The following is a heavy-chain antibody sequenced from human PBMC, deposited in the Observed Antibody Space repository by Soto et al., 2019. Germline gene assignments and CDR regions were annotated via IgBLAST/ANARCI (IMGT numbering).Heavy chain of an antibody. D-gene: IGHD5-12*01. V-gene: IGHV1-46*01. Sequence: GASVKVSCKASGYTFTSYYIHWVRQAPGQGLEWMGIINPSGGSTSYAQKFQGRVTMTRDTSTSTVYMELSSLRSDDTAVYYCARDGYSGYDLVPADYFDYWGQGTLVTVSS. CDR1: GYTFTSYY. CDR3: ARDGYSGYDLVPADYFDY. CDR2: INPSGGST. J-gene: IGHJ4*02.